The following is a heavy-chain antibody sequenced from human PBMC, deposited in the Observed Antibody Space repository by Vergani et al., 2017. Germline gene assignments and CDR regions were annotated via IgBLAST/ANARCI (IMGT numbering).Heavy chain of an antibody. V-gene: IGHV3-21*01. CDR3: ATDLESVSGSPAA. J-gene: IGHJ5*02. Sequence: EVQLVESGGGLVKPGGSLRLSCAASGFTFSSYSMNWVRQAPGKGLEWVSSISSSSSYIYYADSVKGRFTISRDNAKNSLYLQMNSLRAEDTAVYYCATDLESVSGSPAAWGQGTLVTVSS. CDR1: GFTFSSYS. D-gene: IGHD1-26*01. CDR2: ISSSSSYI.